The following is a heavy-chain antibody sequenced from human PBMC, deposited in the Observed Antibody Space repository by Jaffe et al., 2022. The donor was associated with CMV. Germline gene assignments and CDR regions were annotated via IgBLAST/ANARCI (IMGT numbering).Heavy chain of an antibody. CDR1: GGSISSYY. V-gene: IGHV4-59*08. D-gene: IGHD3-10*01. CDR3: ARLRGGPGIGFNYFDY. J-gene: IGHJ4*02. Sequence: QVQLQESGPGLVKPSETLSLTCTVSGGSISSYYWSWIRQPPGKGLEWIGYIYYSGSTNYNPSLKSRVTISVDTSKNQFSLKLSSVTAADTAVYYCARLRGGPGIGFNYFDYWGQGTLVTVSS. CDR2: IYYSGST.